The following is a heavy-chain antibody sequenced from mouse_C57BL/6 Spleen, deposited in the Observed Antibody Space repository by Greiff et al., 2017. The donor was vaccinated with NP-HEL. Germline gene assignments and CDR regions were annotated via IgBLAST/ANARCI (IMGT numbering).Heavy chain of an antibody. Sequence: QVQLKQSGPELVKPGASVKISCKASGYAFSSSWMNWVKQRPGKGLEWIGRIYPGDGDTNYNGKFKGKATLTADKSSSTAYMQLSSLTSEDSAVYFCARGVYYGSRGDAMDYWGQGTSVTVSS. V-gene: IGHV1-82*01. CDR1: GYAFSSSW. CDR3: ARGVYYGSRGDAMDY. CDR2: IYPGDGDT. D-gene: IGHD1-1*01. J-gene: IGHJ4*01.